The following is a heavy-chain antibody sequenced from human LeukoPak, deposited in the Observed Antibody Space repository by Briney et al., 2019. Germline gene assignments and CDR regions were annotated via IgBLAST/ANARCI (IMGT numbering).Heavy chain of an antibody. CDR3: ARHVGPGYSYGFDN. D-gene: IGHD5-18*01. V-gene: IGHV4-59*08. CDR1: GGSISRHY. CDR2: ISYSGST. J-gene: IGHJ4*02. Sequence: PSETLSLTCTVSGGSISRHYWSWIRQAPGKGLEWIGYISYSGSTNYNPSLKSRVTISVDTSMNQFSLKLSSVTAADTAVFYCARHVGPGYSYGFDNWGQGTLVTVSS.